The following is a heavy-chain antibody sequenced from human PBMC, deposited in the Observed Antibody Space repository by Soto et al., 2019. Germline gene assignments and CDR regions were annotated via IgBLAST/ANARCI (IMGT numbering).Heavy chain of an antibody. CDR2: ISWNSGSI. Sequence: GGSLRLSCAASGFTFDDYAMHWVRQAPGKGLEWVSGISWNSGSIGYADSVKGRFTISRDNAKNSLYLQMNSLRAEDTALYYCAKDTSSTWYRWFDPWGQGTLVTVSS. CDR3: AKDTSSTWYRWFDP. CDR1: GFTFDDYA. V-gene: IGHV3-9*01. D-gene: IGHD6-13*01. J-gene: IGHJ5*02.